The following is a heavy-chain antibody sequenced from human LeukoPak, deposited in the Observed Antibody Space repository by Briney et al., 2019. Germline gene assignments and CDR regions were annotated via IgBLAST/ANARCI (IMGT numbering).Heavy chain of an antibody. J-gene: IGHJ4*02. V-gene: IGHV4-34*01. CDR1: GGSFSGYY. D-gene: IGHD6-13*01. CDR3: ARGLAGYSSNWSMRSVGFDY. CDR2: INHSGST. Sequence: KPSETLSLTCAVYGGSFSGYYWSWIRQPPGKGLEWIGEINHSGSTNYNPSLKSRVTISVDTSKNQFSLKLSSVTAADTAVYYCARGLAGYSSNWSMRSVGFDYWGQGTLVTVSS.